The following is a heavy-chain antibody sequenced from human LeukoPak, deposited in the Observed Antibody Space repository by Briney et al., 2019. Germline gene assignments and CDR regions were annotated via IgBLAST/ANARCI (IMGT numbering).Heavy chain of an antibody. D-gene: IGHD3-9*01. J-gene: IGHJ5*02. CDR1: GFTFSSYW. V-gene: IGHV3-7*04. Sequence: GGSLRLSCAASGFTFSSYWMSWVRQAPGKGLVWVANIKQDGSDKYYADSVKGRFTISRDNAKNTLYLQMNSLRAEDTAVYYCARWDYDILTGENWFDTWGQGALVTVSP. CDR3: ARWDYDILTGENWFDT. CDR2: IKQDGSDK.